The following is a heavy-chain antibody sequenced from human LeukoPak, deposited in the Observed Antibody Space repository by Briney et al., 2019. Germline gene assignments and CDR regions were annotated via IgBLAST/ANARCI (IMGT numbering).Heavy chain of an antibody. CDR2: INPNSGGT. D-gene: IGHD3-16*01. J-gene: IGHJ4*02. CDR3: ARDIFDEPWGNY. Sequence: ASVKVSCRASGYTFTGYYMHWVRQAPGQGLEWMGRINPNSGGTNYAQKFQGRVTMTRDTSISTAYIEPSSLRSGDTAVYYCARDIFDEPWGNYWGQGTLVTVSS. V-gene: IGHV1-2*06. CDR1: GYTFTGYY.